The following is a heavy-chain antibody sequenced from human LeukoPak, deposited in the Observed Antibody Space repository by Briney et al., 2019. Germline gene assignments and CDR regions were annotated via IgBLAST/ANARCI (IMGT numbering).Heavy chain of an antibody. J-gene: IGHJ4*02. D-gene: IGHD3-22*01. CDR2: IYNGGST. CDR3: ARDPIPDSSGYYSSDY. V-gene: IGHV3-66*02. Sequence: GGSLRLSCAASGFTVNSNYMSWVRQAPGKGLEWVSVIYNGGSTYYADSVKGRFTISRDNSKNTLYLQMNGLRAEDTAVYYCARDPIPDSSGYYSSDYWGQGTLVTVSS. CDR1: GFTVNSNY.